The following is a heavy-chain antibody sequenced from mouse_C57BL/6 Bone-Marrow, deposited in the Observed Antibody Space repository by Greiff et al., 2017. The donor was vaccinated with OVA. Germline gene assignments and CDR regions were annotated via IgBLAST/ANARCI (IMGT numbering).Heavy chain of an antibody. J-gene: IGHJ4*01. V-gene: IGHV1-64*01. CDR3: ARSSYSNYGYAMDY. CDR2: IHPNSGST. CDR1: GYTFTSYW. D-gene: IGHD2-5*01. Sequence: QVQLQQPGAELVKPGASVKLSCKASGYTFTSYWMHWVKQRPGQGLEWIGMIHPNSGSTNYNEKFKSKATLTVDKSSSTAYMQLSSLTSEDSAVYYCARSSYSNYGYAMDYWGQGTSVTVSS.